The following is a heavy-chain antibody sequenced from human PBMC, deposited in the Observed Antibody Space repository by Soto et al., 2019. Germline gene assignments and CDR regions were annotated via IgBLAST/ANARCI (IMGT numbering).Heavy chain of an antibody. CDR3: ARDPYPWEWLVQGAFDI. J-gene: IGHJ3*02. CDR1: GFTFSSYS. Sequence: GGSLRLSCAASGFTFSSYSMNWVRQAPGRGLEWVSSISSSSSYIYYADSVKGRFTISRDNAKNSLYLQMNSLRAEDTAVYYCARDPYPWEWLVQGAFDIWGQGTMVTASS. D-gene: IGHD6-19*01. V-gene: IGHV3-21*01. CDR2: ISSSSSYI.